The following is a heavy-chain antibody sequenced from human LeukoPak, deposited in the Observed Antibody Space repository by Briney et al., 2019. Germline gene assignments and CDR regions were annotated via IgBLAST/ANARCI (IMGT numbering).Heavy chain of an antibody. CDR1: GGSISSGSYY. CDR3: ARTTVITWRYYFND. J-gene: IGHJ4*02. V-gene: IGHV4-61*01. CDR2: IYYSGST. Sequence: PSETLSLTCTVSGGSISSGSYYWSWIRQPPGKGLEWIGYIYYSGSTNYNPSLKSRVSMSLETSKNQFSLRLNSVTAADTAVYYCARTTVITWRYYFNDWGQGTLVTVSS. D-gene: IGHD4-17*01.